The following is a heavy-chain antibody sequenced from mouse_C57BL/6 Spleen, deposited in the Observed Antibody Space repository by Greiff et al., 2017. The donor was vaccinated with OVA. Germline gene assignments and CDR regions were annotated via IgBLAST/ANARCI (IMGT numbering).Heavy chain of an antibody. CDR2: INPNNGGT. CDR3: ATEGIYYYGRGYFDY. V-gene: IGHV1-26*01. D-gene: IGHD1-1*01. Sequence: EVQLQQSGPELVKPGASVKISCKASGYTFTDYYMNWVKQSHGKSLEWIGDINPNNGGTSYNQKFKGKATLTVDKSSSTAYMELRSLTSEDSAVYYCATEGIYYYGRGYFDYWGQGTTLTVSS. J-gene: IGHJ2*01. CDR1: GYTFTDYY.